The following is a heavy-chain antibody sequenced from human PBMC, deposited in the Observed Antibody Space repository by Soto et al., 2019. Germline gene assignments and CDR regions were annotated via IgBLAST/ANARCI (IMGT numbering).Heavy chain of an antibody. J-gene: IGHJ4*02. CDR3: AHVFNSNSGSYRYFDY. CDR2: IYWDDDK. CDR1: GFSLSTSGVG. D-gene: IGHD3-16*02. Sequence: SGPTLVNPTQTLTLTCTFSGFSLSTSGVGVGWIRQPPGKALEWLALIYWDDDKRYSPSLKSRLTITKDTSKYQVVLTVTNMDPVDTATYFCAHVFNSNSGSYRYFDYWGQGTLVTVS. V-gene: IGHV2-5*02.